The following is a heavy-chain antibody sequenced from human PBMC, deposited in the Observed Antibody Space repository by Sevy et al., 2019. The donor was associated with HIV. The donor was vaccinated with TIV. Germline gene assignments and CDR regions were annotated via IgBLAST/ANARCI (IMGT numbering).Heavy chain of an antibody. CDR2: ISAYNGNT. Sequence: ASVKVSCKASGYTFTSYGISWVRKAPGQGLEWMGWISAYNGNTNYAQKLQGRVTMTTDTSTSTAYMELRSLRSDDTAVYYCARDYYGSGSYYNVMGYWGQGTLVTVSS. V-gene: IGHV1-18*01. CDR3: ARDYYGSGSYYNVMGY. CDR1: GYTFTSYG. J-gene: IGHJ4*02. D-gene: IGHD3-10*01.